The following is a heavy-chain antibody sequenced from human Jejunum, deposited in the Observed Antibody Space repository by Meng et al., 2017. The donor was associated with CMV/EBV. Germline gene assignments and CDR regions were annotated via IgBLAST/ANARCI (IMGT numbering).Heavy chain of an antibody. J-gene: IGHJ4*02. CDR3: ARGGIFRGIDY. CDR1: GDSISSGDYS. CDR2: IYYNGNA. Sequence: VHVEWSGPSLCKPSQTLSLTCTVSGDSISSGDYSWNWIRQSPGKGLEWIGYIYYNGNAYYNPSLQSRVSISVDTSKNEFSLNLNSVTAADTALYFCARGGIFRGIDYWGQGTLVTVSS. V-gene: IGHV4-30-4*08. D-gene: IGHD3-10*01.